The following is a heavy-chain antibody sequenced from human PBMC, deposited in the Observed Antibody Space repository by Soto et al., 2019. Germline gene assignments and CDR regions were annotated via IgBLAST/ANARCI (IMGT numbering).Heavy chain of an antibody. V-gene: IGHV4-59*01. CDR1: GGSISSYY. CDR3: ARDHTGYINFDY. Sequence: SETLSLTCTVSGGSISSYYWSWIRPPPGKGLEWVGYIYCSGSTNYNPSLKSRVTISVDTSKNQFSVQLSSVPAADTAVYYCARDHTGYINFDYCGQGTLVTVSS. D-gene: IGHD5-18*01. J-gene: IGHJ4*02. CDR2: IYCSGST.